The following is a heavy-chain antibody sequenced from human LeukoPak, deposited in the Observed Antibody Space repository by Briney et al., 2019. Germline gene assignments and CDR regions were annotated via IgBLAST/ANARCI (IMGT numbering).Heavy chain of an antibody. D-gene: IGHD3-22*01. CDR3: ARDIGHYYDSSGYYPHFDY. Sequence: ASVKVSCKASGYTFTSYGISWVRQAPGQGLEWMGWISAYNGNTNYAQKLQGRVTMTTDTSTSTAYMELRGLRSDDTAVYYCARDIGHYYDSSGYYPHFDYWGQGTLVTVSS. CDR2: ISAYNGNT. J-gene: IGHJ4*02. V-gene: IGHV1-18*01. CDR1: GYTFTSYG.